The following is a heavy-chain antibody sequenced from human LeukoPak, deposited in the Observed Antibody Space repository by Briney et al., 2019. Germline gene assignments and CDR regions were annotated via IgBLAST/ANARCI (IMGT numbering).Heavy chain of an antibody. J-gene: IGHJ4*02. CDR1: GYTFTSYY. V-gene: IGHV1-46*01. CDR3: ARVVRYSGGPLTDLLPYYFDY. Sequence: ASVKVSCKASGYTFTSYYMHWVRQAPGQGLEWMGIINPSGGSTSYAQKFQGRVTMTRDMSTSTVYMELSSLRSEDTAVYYCARVVRYSGGPLTDLLPYYFDYWGQGTLVTVSS. CDR2: INPSGGST. D-gene: IGHD6-19*01.